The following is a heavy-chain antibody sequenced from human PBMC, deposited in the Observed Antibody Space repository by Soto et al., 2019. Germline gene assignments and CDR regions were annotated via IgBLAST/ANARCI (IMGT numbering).Heavy chain of an antibody. V-gene: IGHV3-48*01. CDR1: GFTFSSYS. D-gene: IGHD3-3*01. CDR3: VRGRAVTTPGPNCDY. CDR2: ISSSSSTI. Sequence: EVQLVESGGGLVQPGGSLRLSCVVSGFTFSSYSMNWVRQAPGKGLEWVSYISSSSSTIYYADSVKGRFTISRDNAKNSLYLQMNSLRAEDTAVYYCVRGRAVTTPGPNCDYCGQGTLVTVSS. J-gene: IGHJ4*02.